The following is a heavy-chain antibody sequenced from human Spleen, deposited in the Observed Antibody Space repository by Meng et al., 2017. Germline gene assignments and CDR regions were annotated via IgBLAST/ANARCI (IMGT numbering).Heavy chain of an antibody. Sequence: GESLKISCAASRFTFSRYWMHWVRQAPGKGLVWVSRINSDGSGTNYADSVKGRFTISRDNAKNTLYLQMNSLRAEDTAVYYCARGGGSYSGYGMDVWGQGTTVTVSS. CDR2: INSDGSGT. CDR3: ARGGGSYSGYGMDV. D-gene: IGHD1-26*01. V-gene: IGHV3-74*01. J-gene: IGHJ6*02. CDR1: RFTFSRYW.